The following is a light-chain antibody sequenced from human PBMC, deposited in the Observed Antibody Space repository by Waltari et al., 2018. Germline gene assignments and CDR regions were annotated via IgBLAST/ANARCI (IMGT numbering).Light chain of an antibody. CDR1: SGSVSTTYY. J-gene: IGLJ3*02. CDR3: VLSMGSGIWV. Sequence: QTVVTQEPSLSVSPGGTVTLTCGLSSGSVSTTYYPSCYQQAPGHASRTLSLEPNTRSSGVHDRFSGSILDNKAALTITGAQADDESDYYCVLSMGSGIWVFGGGTKLTVL. V-gene: IGLV8-61*01. CDR2: EPN.